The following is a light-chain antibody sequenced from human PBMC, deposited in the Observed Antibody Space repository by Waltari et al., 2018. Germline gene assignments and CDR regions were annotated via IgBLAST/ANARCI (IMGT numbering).Light chain of an antibody. CDR2: GKN. J-gene: IGLJ2*01. CDR3: SSRDSSASHVL. V-gene: IGLV3-19*01. Sequence: SSELTQDPAVSVALGQTVPITCQGASLRTSYASWYQQKSGQAPILVLFGKNKRPSGIPDRFSGYNSESTTSLTITGAQAEDEAEYYCSSRDSSASHVLFAGGTKLTVL. CDR1: SLRTSY.